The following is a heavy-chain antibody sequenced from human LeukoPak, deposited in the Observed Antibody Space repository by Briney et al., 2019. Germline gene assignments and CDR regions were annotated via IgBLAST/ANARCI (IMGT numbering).Heavy chain of an antibody. Sequence: PSETLSLTCTVSGGSISSGDYYWSWIRQPPGKGLEWIGYIYYSGSTYYNPSLKSRVTISVDTSKNQFSLKLSSVTAADTAVYYCARDSYSYGYAFDIWGQGTMVTVSS. V-gene: IGHV4-30-4*01. CDR1: GGSISSGDYY. CDR2: IYYSGST. CDR3: ARDSYSYGYAFDI. D-gene: IGHD5-18*01. J-gene: IGHJ3*02.